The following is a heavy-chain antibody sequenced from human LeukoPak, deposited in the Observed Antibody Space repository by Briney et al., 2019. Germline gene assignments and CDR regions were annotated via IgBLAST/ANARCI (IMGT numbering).Heavy chain of an antibody. CDR2: ISSSGSTI. CDR1: GFTFSSYE. V-gene: IGHV3-48*03. D-gene: IGHD3-10*02. CDR3: AEFVITMLWGV. J-gene: IGHJ6*04. Sequence: GGSLSLSCAASGFTFSSYEMNWVRQAPGKGLEWVSYISSSGSTIYYPDSVKGRFIIYRDNANKSPYLQMNTPTAEQTAVYYFAEFVITMLWGVWGEGTTVTISS.